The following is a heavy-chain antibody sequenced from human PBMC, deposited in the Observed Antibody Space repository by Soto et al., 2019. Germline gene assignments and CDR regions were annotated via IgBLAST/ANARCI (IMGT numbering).Heavy chain of an antibody. D-gene: IGHD6-13*01. V-gene: IGHV4-39*01. J-gene: IGHJ4*02. CDR3: ARQIGRGSWSLDH. Sequence: QLQLQESGPGLVKPAETLSLTCTVSGGSISSSDYWWGWIRQPPGKGLEWIGSIYYSGSTHYIPSLKSRVIMSVDTSKNQFSLRLSSVTAADTTVYHCARQIGRGSWSLDHWGQGTLVTVSS. CDR2: IYYSGST. CDR1: GGSISSSDYW.